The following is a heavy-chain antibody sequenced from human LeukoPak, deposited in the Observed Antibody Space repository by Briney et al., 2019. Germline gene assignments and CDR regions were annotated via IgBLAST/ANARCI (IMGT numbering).Heavy chain of an antibody. D-gene: IGHD4-17*01. CDR1: GFXVSXXX. V-gene: IGHV3-48*03. Sequence: GGSLRLSCAASGFXVSXXXXXWVXXAPXKXXEXVSXISFSDSYKYYADSVKGRFTISRDNAKNSLYLQMNGLRAEDTAVYYCARDRYGYSGDAFDIWGQGTMVTVSS. CDR3: ARDRYGYSGDAFDI. J-gene: IGHJ3*02. CDR2: ISFSDSYK.